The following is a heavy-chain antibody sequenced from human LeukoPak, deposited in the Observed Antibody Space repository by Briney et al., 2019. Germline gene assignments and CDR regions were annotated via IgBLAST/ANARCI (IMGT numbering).Heavy chain of an antibody. J-gene: IGHJ4*02. D-gene: IGHD5-18*01. CDR3: AKDKYSPFDY. CDR2: IRYDGINK. CDR1: GFTFSSYG. V-gene: IGHV3-30*02. Sequence: GGSLRLSCAASGFTFSSYGMHWVRQAPGKGLEWVAFIRYDGINKYYADSVKGRFTISRDSSKNTLYLQMNSLRAEDTAVYYCAKDKYSPFDYWGQGTLVTVSS.